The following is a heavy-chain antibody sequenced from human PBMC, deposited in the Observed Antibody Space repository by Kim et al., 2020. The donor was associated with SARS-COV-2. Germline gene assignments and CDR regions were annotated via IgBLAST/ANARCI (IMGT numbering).Heavy chain of an antibody. Sequence: GGSLRLSCAASGFTFSNYAMTWVRQAPGKGLEWVSLISGSGVNTYNPDSVRGRFTISRDNSKNTLFLRMNSLRAEDTAIYYCVKMMVWXDIPVPGXXVWGQGTTXTXS. D-gene: IGHD3-10*01. J-gene: IGHJ6*02. V-gene: IGHV3-23*01. CDR1: GFTFSNYA. CDR3: VKMMVWXDIPVPGXXV. CDR2: ISGSGVNT.